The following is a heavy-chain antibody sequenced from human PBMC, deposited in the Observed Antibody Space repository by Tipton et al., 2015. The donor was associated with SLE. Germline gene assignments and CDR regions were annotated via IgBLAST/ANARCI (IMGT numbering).Heavy chain of an antibody. J-gene: IGHJ6*03. Sequence: TLSLTCTVSGGSISSYYWSWIRQPPGKGLEWIGYIYYSGSTNYNPSLKSRVTISVDTSKNQFSLKLSSVTAADTAVYYCARLTIFGVVIIGNYYYDMDVWGKGTMVTVSS. D-gene: IGHD3-3*01. CDR3: ARLTIFGVVIIGNYYYDMDV. CDR2: IYYSGST. CDR1: GGSISSYY. V-gene: IGHV4-59*12.